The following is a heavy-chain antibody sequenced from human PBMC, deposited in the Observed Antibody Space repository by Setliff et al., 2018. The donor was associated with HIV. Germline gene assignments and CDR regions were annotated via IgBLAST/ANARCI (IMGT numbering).Heavy chain of an antibody. V-gene: IGHV4-39*07. J-gene: IGHJ1*01. D-gene: IGHD6-13*01. CDR2: IYYSGNT. Sequence: KPSETLSLTCTVSGGSISSSHDFWNWIRQPPGKGLEWIGSIYYSGNTYYNPSLKSRVTISEDRSRNQFSLRLSSVTAADTAIYYCARVPTSSWYVTTQRTKEYFHHWGQGTLVTVSS. CDR1: GGSISSSHDF. CDR3: ARVPTSSWYVTTQRTKEYFHH.